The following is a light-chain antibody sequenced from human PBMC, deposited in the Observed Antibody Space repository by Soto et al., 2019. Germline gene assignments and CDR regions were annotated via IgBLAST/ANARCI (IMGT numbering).Light chain of an antibody. J-gene: IGKJ2*01. CDR3: HQRHNWPRGT. V-gene: IGKV3-11*01. CDR1: QSVSTF. CDR2: DAS. Sequence: EVVLTQSPVTLSLSPGEAAILSCRASQSVSTFLAWYQQKPGQAPRLLIYDASKRAAGIPARFSASGSGTDFTLTIGSVLPEDSAVYYCHQRHNWPRGTFGQGTKLEIK.